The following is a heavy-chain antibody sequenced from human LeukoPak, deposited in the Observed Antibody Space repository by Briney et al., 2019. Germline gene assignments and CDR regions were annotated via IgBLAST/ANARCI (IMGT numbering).Heavy chain of an antibody. Sequence: GGSLRLSCAASGFTFSSYSMNWVRQAPGKGLEWVSSISSSSYIYYADSVKGRFTISRDNAKNSLYLQVNSLRAEDTAVYYCAADSSGWYNFDYWGQGTLVTVSS. V-gene: IGHV3-21*01. CDR1: GFTFSSYS. D-gene: IGHD6-19*01. J-gene: IGHJ4*02. CDR3: AADSSGWYNFDY. CDR2: ISSSSYI.